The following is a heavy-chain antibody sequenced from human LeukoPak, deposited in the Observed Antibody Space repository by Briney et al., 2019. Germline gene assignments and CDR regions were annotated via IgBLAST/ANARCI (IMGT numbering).Heavy chain of an antibody. Sequence: GGSLRLSCAASGFTFSSYAMSWVRQAPGKGLEWVSAISGSGGSTYYADSVKGRFTISRDNSKNTLYLQMNSPRAEDTAVYYCAKGTNYGSGSYEDYWGQGTLVTVSS. CDR2: ISGSGGST. CDR3: AKGTNYGSGSYEDY. J-gene: IGHJ4*02. V-gene: IGHV3-23*01. CDR1: GFTFSSYA. D-gene: IGHD3-10*01.